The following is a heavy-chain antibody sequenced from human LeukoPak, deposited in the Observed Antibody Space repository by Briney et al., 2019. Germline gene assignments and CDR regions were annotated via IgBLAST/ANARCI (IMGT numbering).Heavy chain of an antibody. CDR3: ARDPYYYDSSGHDAFDI. J-gene: IGHJ3*02. D-gene: IGHD3-22*01. V-gene: IGHV3-30-3*01. Sequence: GGSLRLSCAASGFTFSSYAMHWVRQAPGKGLEWVAVISYDGSNKYYADSVKGRFTISRDNPKNTLYLQMNSLRAEDTAVYYCARDPYYYDSSGHDAFDIWGQGTMVTVSS. CDR2: ISYDGSNK. CDR1: GFTFSSYA.